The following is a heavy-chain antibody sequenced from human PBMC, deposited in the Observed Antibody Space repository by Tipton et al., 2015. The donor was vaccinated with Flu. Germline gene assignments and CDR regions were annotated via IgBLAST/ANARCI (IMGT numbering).Heavy chain of an antibody. J-gene: IGHJ6*02. CDR3: ARSGHCSSASCYIYYYYYGMDV. CDR1: GFTFSSYE. D-gene: IGHD2-2*01. Sequence: SLRLSCAASGFTFSSYEMNWVRQAPGKGLEWVSYISSSGSTIYYADSVKGRFTISRDNAKNSLYLQMNSLRAEDTAVYYCARSGHCSSASCYIYYYYYGMDVWGQGTTVTVPS. CDR2: ISSSGSTI. V-gene: IGHV3-48*03.